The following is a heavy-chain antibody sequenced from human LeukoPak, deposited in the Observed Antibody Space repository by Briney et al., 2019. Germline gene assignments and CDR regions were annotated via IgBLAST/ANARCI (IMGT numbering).Heavy chain of an antibody. V-gene: IGHV1-8*01. D-gene: IGHD3-10*01. J-gene: IGHJ4*02. Sequence: ASVKVSCKASGYTFTSYDINWVRQATGQGLKWMGWMNPNSANTGYAQNFQGRVTMTRNTSISTAYMELSSLRSEDTAVYYCAIRFSRGSGSAIDYWGQGTLVTVSS. CDR1: GYTFTSYD. CDR3: AIRFSRGSGSAIDY. CDR2: MNPNSANT.